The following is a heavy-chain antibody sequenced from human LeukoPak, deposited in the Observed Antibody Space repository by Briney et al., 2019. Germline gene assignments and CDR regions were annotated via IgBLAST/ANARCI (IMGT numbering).Heavy chain of an antibody. V-gene: IGHV1-18*01. J-gene: IGHJ4*02. CDR1: GYTFTSYG. D-gene: IGHD6-19*01. CDR3: ARDLYRTSSGWYYLDY. Sequence: AASVKVSCKASGYTFTSYGISWVRQAPGQGLEWMGWISSYNGNTNYAQKLQGRVTMSTDTSTGTAYMELRSLRSDDTAVYYCARDLYRTSSGWYYLDYWGQGTLVTVSS. CDR2: ISSYNGNT.